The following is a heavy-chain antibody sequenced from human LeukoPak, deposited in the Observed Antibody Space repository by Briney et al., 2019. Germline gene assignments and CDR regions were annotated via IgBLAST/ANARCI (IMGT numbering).Heavy chain of an antibody. CDR2: IYSGGST. V-gene: IGHV3-66*01. CDR1: GFIVSYNY. CDR3: ATIDY. J-gene: IGHJ4*02. Sequence: GGSLRLSCAASGFIVSYNYMTWVRQPPGKGLEWVSVIYSGGSTYYADSVKGRFTISRDNSKNTLYPQMNSLRAEDTAVYYCATIDYWGQGTLVTVSS.